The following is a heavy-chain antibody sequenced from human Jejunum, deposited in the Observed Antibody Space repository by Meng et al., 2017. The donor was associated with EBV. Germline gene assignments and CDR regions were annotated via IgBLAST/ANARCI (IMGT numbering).Heavy chain of an antibody. CDR2: IYWDDSR. CDR3: AHKGSGSYPLDY. V-gene: IGHV2-5*02. CDR1: GFSLTTNGGG. J-gene: IGHJ4*02. Sequence: HISLKESGPTLSNPPPTLPLTCTFSGFSLTTNGGGVGWIRQPPGKALEWLAVIYWDDSRLYSPSLNSRLTITKDTSKSQVVLTMTDMDPVDTATYYCAHKGSGSYPLDYWGQGTLVTVSS. D-gene: IGHD1-26*01.